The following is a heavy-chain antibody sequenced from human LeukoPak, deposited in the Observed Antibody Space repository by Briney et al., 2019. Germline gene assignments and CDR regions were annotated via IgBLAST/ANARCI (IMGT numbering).Heavy chain of an antibody. CDR2: IISSGHII. Sequence: RGSLRLSCAASGFTFSNYEMNWVRPAPGKGLEWVSYIISSGHIIYYADSVKGQFTISRDNAKNSLYLQMNSLRAEDTAVYYCAREVDHFDSSGNYPDVFDYWGQGTLVTVSS. CDR3: AREVDHFDSSGNYPDVFDY. V-gene: IGHV3-48*03. D-gene: IGHD3-22*01. CDR1: GFTFSNYE. J-gene: IGHJ4*02.